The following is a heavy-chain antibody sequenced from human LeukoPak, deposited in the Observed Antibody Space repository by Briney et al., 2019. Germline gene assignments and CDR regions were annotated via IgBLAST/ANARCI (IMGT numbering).Heavy chain of an antibody. D-gene: IGHD3-22*01. J-gene: IGHJ4*02. CDR3: ARDSSGDY. CDR2: INHSGST. Sequence: SETLSLTCAVYGGSFSGYYWSWIRQPPGKGLEWIGEINHSGSTYYNPSLKSRVTISVDTSKNQFSLKLSSVTAADTAVYYCARDSSGDYWGQGTLVTVSS. CDR1: GGSFSGYY. V-gene: IGHV4-34*01.